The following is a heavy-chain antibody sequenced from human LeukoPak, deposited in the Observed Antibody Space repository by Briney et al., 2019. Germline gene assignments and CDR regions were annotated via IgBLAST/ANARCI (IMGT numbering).Heavy chain of an antibody. Sequence: GGSLRLSCAASGFTVSSNYMSWVRQAPGKGLEWVSVIYSGGSTYYADYVKGRFTISRDNSKNTLYLQMNSLRAEDTAVYYCARGGLLLQYYFDYWGQGTLVTVSS. CDR2: IYSGGST. D-gene: IGHD3-22*01. J-gene: IGHJ4*02. CDR3: ARGGLLLQYYFDY. CDR1: GFTVSSNY. V-gene: IGHV3-53*01.